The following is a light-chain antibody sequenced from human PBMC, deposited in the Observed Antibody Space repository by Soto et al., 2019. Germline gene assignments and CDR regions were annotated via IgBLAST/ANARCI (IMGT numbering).Light chain of an antibody. V-gene: IGLV2-14*03. Sequence: QSALTQPASVSGSPGQSITISCTGTSSDVGGYKYVSWYQQHPGKAPKLLIYEVTNRPSGVPNRFSGSKSGNTASVTISGLQAEDEADYYCSSYTSTNTQVFGTGTKVTVL. CDR1: SSDVGGYKY. J-gene: IGLJ1*01. CDR3: SSYTSTNTQV. CDR2: EVT.